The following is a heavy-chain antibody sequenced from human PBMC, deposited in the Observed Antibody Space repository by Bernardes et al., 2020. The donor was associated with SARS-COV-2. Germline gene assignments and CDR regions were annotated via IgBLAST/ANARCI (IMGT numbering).Heavy chain of an antibody. CDR1: GFSFNKYA. Sequence: GGSLRLSCAASGFSFNKYAMHWVRQAPGKGLEWVAVISYDGNDNYYTESVRGRFTVSRDNFQNTLYLQMSSLRPEDAAVYYCAKEIFTFTSYPFPYFEDCGQGTLVTVSS. D-gene: IGHD3-10*01. J-gene: IGHJ4*02. CDR3: AKEIFTFTSYPFPYFED. CDR2: ISYDGNDN. V-gene: IGHV3-30*18.